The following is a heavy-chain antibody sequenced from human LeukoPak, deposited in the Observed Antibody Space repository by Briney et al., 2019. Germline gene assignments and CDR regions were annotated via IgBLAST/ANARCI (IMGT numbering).Heavy chain of an antibody. D-gene: IGHD3-10*01. CDR1: GGSVSSYY. J-gene: IGHJ6*03. CDR2: IFTSGIT. CDR3: ARESSGNYYYPLGYMDV. Sequence: KPSETLSLTCTVSGGSVSSYYWSWIRQPAGKGLEWIGRIFTSGITNYDPSLKIRVTMSVDTSKNQFSLNLSSVTAADTAVYYCARESSGNYYYPLGYMDVWGKGTTVTVSS. V-gene: IGHV4-4*07.